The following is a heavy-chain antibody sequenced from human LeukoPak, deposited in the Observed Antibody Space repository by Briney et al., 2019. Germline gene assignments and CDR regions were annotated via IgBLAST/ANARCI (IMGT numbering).Heavy chain of an antibody. CDR1: GYTFTGYY. D-gene: IGHD2-2*01. V-gene: IGHV1-18*04. CDR3: ARVVVPAATSLSPFGWFDP. CDR2: ISAYNGNT. Sequence: ASVKVSCKASGYTFTGYYMHWVRQAPGQGLEWMGWISAYNGNTNYAQKLQGRVTMTTDTSTSTAYMELRSLRSDDTAVYYCARVVVPAATSLSPFGWFDPWGQGTLVTVSS. J-gene: IGHJ5*02.